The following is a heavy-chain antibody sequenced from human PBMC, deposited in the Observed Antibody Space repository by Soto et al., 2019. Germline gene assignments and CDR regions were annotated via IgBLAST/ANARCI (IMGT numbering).Heavy chain of an antibody. J-gene: IGHJ6*02. CDR3: ARSGGKDLDRDYYYGMDV. D-gene: IGHD2-15*01. V-gene: IGHV1-69*13. CDR1: GGTFSSYA. CDR2: IIPIFGTA. Sequence: GASVKVSCKASGGTFSSYAISWVRQAPGQGLEWMGGIIPIFGTANYAQKFQGRVTITADESTSTAYMELSSLRSEDTAVYYCARSGGKDLDRDYYYGMDVWGQGTTGTGSS.